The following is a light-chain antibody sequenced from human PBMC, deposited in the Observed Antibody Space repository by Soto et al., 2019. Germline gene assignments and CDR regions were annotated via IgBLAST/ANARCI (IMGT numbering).Light chain of an antibody. Sequence: DIQMTQSPSSLSASVGDRVTITCRASQSISTYLNWYQQKPRKAPKVLIYGASSLQAGVPSRFSGSGSGTDFTLTISGLQPEDVATYYCQHSHSSPWTFGQGTKVEIK. V-gene: IGKV1-39*01. CDR1: QSISTY. CDR3: QHSHSSPWT. J-gene: IGKJ1*01. CDR2: GAS.